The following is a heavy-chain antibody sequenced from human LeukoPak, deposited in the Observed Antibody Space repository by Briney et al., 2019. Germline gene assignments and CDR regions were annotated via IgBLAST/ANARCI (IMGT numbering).Heavy chain of an antibody. J-gene: IGHJ4*02. D-gene: IGHD2-2*01. V-gene: IGHV4-61*02. CDR3: ARGRYCSSTSCYYFDY. CDR1: GGSISSGSYY. CDR2: IYTSGST. Sequence: SETLSLTCTVSGGSISSGSYYWSWIRQPAGKGLEWIGRIYTSGSTNYNPSLKSRVNISVDTSKNQFSLKLSSVTAADTAVYYCARGRYCSSTSCYYFDYWGQGTLVTVSS.